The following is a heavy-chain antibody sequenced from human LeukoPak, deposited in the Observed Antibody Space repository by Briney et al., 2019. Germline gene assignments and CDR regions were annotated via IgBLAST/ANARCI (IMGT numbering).Heavy chain of an antibody. CDR2: IGTAGDT. CDR3: ARGRLLWNGMDV. J-gene: IGHJ6*02. Sequence: GGSQRLSCAASGFTLSSYDMHWVRQATGKGLEWVSAIGTAGDTYYPGSVKGRFTISRENAKNSLYLQMNSLRAGDTAVYYCARGRLLWNGMDVWGQGTTVTVSS. D-gene: IGHD3-10*01. V-gene: IGHV3-13*01. CDR1: GFTLSSYD.